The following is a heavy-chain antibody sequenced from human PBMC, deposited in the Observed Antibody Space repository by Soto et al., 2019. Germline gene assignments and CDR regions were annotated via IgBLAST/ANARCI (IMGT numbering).Heavy chain of an antibody. CDR3: AKDLPYVDTSPGPYFDY. D-gene: IGHD5-18*01. Sequence: GGSLRLSCAASGFTFSSYAMSWVRQAPGKGLEWVSAISGSGGSTYYADSVKGRFTISRDNSKNTLYLQMNSLRAEDTAVYYCAKDLPYVDTSPGPYFDYWGQGTLVTVSS. CDR1: GFTFSSYA. V-gene: IGHV3-23*01. CDR2: ISGSGGST. J-gene: IGHJ4*02.